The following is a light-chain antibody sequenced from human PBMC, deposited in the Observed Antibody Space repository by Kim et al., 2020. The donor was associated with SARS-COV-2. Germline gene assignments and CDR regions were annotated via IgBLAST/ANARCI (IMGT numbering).Light chain of an antibody. CDR3: MQGTHWLPWT. J-gene: IGKJ1*01. V-gene: IGKV2-30*02. Sequence: AATSGTSSQSVVHSHGNTYLSWFQQRPGQSPRLLIYNVSNPDSGVPDRISGRGSGTDFTLNISRVDAEDVGVYYCMQGTHWLPWTFGEGTKVDIK. CDR2: NVS. CDR1: QSVVHSHGNTY.